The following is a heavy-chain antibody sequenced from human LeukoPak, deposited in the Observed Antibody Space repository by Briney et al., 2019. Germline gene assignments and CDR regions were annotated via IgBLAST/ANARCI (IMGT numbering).Heavy chain of an antibody. J-gene: IGHJ6*02. D-gene: IGHD3-22*01. CDR3: ARSVYYDSSGYYSYWYYGMDV. CDR2: IIPILGIA. Sequence: SVKVSCTASGGTFSSYAISWVRQAPGQGLEWMGRIIPILGIANYAQKFQGRVTITADKSTSTAYMELSSLRSEDTAVYYCARSVYYDSSGYYSYWYYGMDVWGQGTTVTVSS. CDR1: GGTFSSYA. V-gene: IGHV1-69*04.